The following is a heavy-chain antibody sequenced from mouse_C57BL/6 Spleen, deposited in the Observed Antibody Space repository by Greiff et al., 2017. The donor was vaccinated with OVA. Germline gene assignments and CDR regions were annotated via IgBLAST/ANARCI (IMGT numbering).Heavy chain of an antibody. CDR2: ISNGGGST. Sequence: EVNVVESGGGLVQPGGSLKLSCAASGFTFSDYYMYWVRQTPEKRLEWVAYISNGGGSTYYPDTVKGRFTISRDNAKNTLYLQMSRLKSEDTAMYYCARSTDLDYWGQGTTLTVSS. CDR1: GFTFSDYY. CDR3: ARSTDLDY. V-gene: IGHV5-12*01. D-gene: IGHD1-1*01. J-gene: IGHJ2*01.